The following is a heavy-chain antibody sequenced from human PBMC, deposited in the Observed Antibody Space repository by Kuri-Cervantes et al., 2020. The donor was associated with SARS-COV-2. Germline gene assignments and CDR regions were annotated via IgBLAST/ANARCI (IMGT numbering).Heavy chain of an antibody. J-gene: IGHJ4*02. D-gene: IGHD3-9*01. CDR1: GGSFSGYY. Sequence: SQTLSLTCAVYGGSFSGYYWSWIRQPPGKGLEWIGEINHSGSTNYNPSLKSRVTISVDTSKNQFSLKLSSVTAADTAVYYCARERLLTGVGPSGSDYWGQGTLVTVSS. V-gene: IGHV4-34*01. CDR2: INHSGST. CDR3: ARERLLTGVGPSGSDY.